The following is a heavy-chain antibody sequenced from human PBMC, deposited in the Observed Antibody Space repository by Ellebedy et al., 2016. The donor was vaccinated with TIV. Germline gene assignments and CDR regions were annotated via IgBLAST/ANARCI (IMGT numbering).Heavy chain of an antibody. J-gene: IGHJ6*02. Sequence: GESLKISCAASGFTFSDYWMSWVRQAPGKGLEWVANIKQDGSEKWYVDSVKGRFTISRDNAKNSLYLQMNSLRAEDTAVYYCARGRFTMVRGVITYYYYYGMDVWGQGTTVTVSS. D-gene: IGHD3-10*01. CDR1: GFTFSDYW. CDR3: ARGRFTMVRGVITYYYYYGMDV. CDR2: IKQDGSEK. V-gene: IGHV3-7*01.